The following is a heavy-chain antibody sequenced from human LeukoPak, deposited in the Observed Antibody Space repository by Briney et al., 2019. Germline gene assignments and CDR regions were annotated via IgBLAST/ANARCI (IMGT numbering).Heavy chain of an antibody. Sequence: PGGSLRLSCAASGFTFSSYGMHWVRQVPGKGLEWVAFIRYDGSNKYYADSVKGRFTISRDNSKNTLYLQMNSLRAEDTAVCYCAKVKWELRTDWFDPWGQGTLVTVSS. CDR1: GFTFSSYG. CDR2: IRYDGSNK. V-gene: IGHV3-30*02. CDR3: AKVKWELRTDWFDP. J-gene: IGHJ5*02. D-gene: IGHD1-26*01.